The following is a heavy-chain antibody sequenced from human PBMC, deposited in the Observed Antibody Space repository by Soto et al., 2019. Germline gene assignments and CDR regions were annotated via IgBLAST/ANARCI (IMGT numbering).Heavy chain of an antibody. V-gene: IGHV4-31*03. CDR2: IYYSGST. D-gene: IGHD2-21*02. J-gene: IGHJ4*02. CDR1: GGSISSGGYY. CDR3: ASHYCGGACYVGGGYFDY. Sequence: QVQLQESGPGLVKPSQTLSLTCTVSGGSISSGGYYWSWIRQHPGKGLEWIGYIYYSGSTYYNPSLESRGTISVDTSKNQFSLKLSSVTAADTAVYYCASHYCGGACYVGGGYFDYWGQGTLVTVSS.